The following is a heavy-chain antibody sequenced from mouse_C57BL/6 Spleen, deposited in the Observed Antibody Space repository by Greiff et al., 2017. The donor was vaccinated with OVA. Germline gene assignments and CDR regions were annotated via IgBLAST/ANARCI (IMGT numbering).Heavy chain of an antibody. J-gene: IGHJ1*03. Sequence: EVQLVESGPELVKPGDSVKISCKASGYSFTGYFMNWVMQSHGKSLEWIGRINPYNGDTFYNQKFKGKATLTVDKSSSTAHMELRSLTSEDSAVYYCARSRYGSSFFDVWGTGTTVTVSS. CDR1: GYSFTGYF. CDR2: INPYNGDT. CDR3: ARSRYGSSFFDV. V-gene: IGHV1-20*01. D-gene: IGHD1-1*01.